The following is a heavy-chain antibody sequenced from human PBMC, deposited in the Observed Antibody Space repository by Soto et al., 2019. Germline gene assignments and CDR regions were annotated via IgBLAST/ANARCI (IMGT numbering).Heavy chain of an antibody. J-gene: IGHJ6*02. CDR2: ITGSGDGS. CDR1: GFSFSRYA. D-gene: IGHD6-19*01. CDR3: AKKGYGSRWDNYFYYAMDV. V-gene: IGHV3-23*01. Sequence: PGGSLRLSCAASGFSFSRYAMSWVRQAPGQGLEWVSAITGSGDGSNYADSVKGQFTISRDNSNNTLFLQMNSLRVEDTAIYYCAKKGYGSRWDNYFYYAMDVWGQGTTVTVSS.